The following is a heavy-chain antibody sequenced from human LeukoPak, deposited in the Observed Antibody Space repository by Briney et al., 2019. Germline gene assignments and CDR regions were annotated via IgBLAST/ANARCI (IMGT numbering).Heavy chain of an antibody. CDR3: ARGEEMASMPFDI. CDR1: GFTFSSYA. CDR2: ISHDGSNK. D-gene: IGHD5-24*01. Sequence: GGSLRLSCAASGFTFSSYAMHWVRQAPGKGLEWVAVISHDGSNKYYADSVKGRFTISRDNSKNTLYLQMNSLRAEDTAVYYCARGEEMASMPFDIWGQGAMVTVSS. J-gene: IGHJ3*02. V-gene: IGHV3-30-3*01.